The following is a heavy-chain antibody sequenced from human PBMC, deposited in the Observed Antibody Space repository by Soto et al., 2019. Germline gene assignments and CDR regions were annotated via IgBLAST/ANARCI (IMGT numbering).Heavy chain of an antibody. J-gene: IGHJ6*03. D-gene: IGHD4-17*01. CDR3: AGTCHNDYGDLSDYYYYMDV. Sequence: GGSLRLSCAASGFTFSDYYMSWIRQAPGKGLEWVSYISSSSSYTNYADSVKGRFTISRDNAKNSLYLQMNSLRAEDTAVYYCAGTCHNDYGDLSDYYYYMDVWGKGTTVTVSS. CDR1: GFTFSDYY. V-gene: IGHV3-11*06. CDR2: ISSSSSYT.